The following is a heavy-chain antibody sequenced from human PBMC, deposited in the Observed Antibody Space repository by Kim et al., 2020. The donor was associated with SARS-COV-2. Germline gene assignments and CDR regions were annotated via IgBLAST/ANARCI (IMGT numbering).Heavy chain of an antibody. Sequence: GGSLRLSCAASGFTLSSYAMHWVRQAPGKGLEWVAVISYDGNNQYYADSVKGRFTVSRDNPKNTLYLQMNSLRVEDTAMYYCARDREGGYNYLFYYWGQGTLVTVS. CDR3: ARDREGGYNYLFYY. V-gene: IGHV3-30*04. J-gene: IGHJ4*02. CDR1: GFTLSSYA. CDR2: ISYDGNNQ. D-gene: IGHD5-18*01.